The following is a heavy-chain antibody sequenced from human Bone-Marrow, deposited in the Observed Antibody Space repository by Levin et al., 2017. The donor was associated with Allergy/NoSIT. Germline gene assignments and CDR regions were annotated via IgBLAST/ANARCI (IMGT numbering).Heavy chain of an antibody. V-gene: IGHV3-73*01. CDR1: GFTFSGSA. CDR2: IRSKANSYAT. J-gene: IGHJ6*03. Sequence: QAGGSLRLSCAASGFTFSGSAMHWVRQASGKGLEWVGRIRSKANSYATAYAASVKGRFTISRDDSKNTAYLQMNSLKTEDTAVYYCTSLHYGSGSYSGLGHYYYYYMDVWGKGTTVTVSS. D-gene: IGHD3-10*01. CDR3: TSLHYGSGSYSGLGHYYYYYMDV.